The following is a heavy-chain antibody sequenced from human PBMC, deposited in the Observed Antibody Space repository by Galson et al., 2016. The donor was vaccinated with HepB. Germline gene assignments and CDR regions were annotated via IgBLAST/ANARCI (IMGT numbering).Heavy chain of an antibody. V-gene: IGHV3-7*01. Sequence: SLRLSCAGSGFTFSDSWMAWVRQAPGEGLEWVANIKYDGSENHYVDSVKGRFTISRDNAQNSVFLQMSGLRAEDTAVYYCARDHNYRLDLWGQGTLVTVSS. CDR2: IKYDGSEN. CDR3: ARDHNYRLDL. D-gene: IGHD5-24*01. J-gene: IGHJ4*02. CDR1: GFTFSDSW.